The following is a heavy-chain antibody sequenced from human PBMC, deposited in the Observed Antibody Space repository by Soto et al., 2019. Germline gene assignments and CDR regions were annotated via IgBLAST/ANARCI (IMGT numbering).Heavy chain of an antibody. CDR3: AKDLGSGKPYYYYAMDV. Sequence: GGSLRLSCEASSFIFSRYGLHWVRQSPGKGLEWVAVISYDGSDKYYAESVKGRFIISRDKSENTLYLQMNSLRAEDTAVYYCAKDLGSGKPYYYYAMDVWGQGTTVTVSS. CDR1: SFIFSRYG. D-gene: IGHD3-10*01. CDR2: ISYDGSDK. J-gene: IGHJ6*02. V-gene: IGHV3-30*18.